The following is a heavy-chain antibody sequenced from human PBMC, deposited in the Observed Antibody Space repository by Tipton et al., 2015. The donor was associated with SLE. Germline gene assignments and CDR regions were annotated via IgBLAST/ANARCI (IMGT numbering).Heavy chain of an antibody. Sequence: TLSLTCTVSGGSISSSSYYWSWIRQPPGKGLEWIGEINHSGSTNYNPSLKSRVTISVDTSKNQFSLKLSSVTAADTAVYYCAGIAAAGTQCVDYWGQGPLVTVSS. D-gene: IGHD6-13*01. V-gene: IGHV4-39*07. CDR2: INHSGST. CDR1: GGSISSSSYY. J-gene: IGHJ4*02. CDR3: AGIAAAGTQCVDY.